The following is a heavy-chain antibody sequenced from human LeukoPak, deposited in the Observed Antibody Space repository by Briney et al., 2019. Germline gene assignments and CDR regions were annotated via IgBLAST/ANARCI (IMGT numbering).Heavy chain of an antibody. D-gene: IGHD5-18*01. V-gene: IGHV1-24*01. CDR3: ATDHTAFDP. CDR1: GYTLTELS. Sequence: ASVKVSCKVSGYTLTELSMHCVRQAPGKGREWVGGFDPEDGETIYAQKCQGRVTMTEDTSTDTAYMELSSLRSEDTAVYYCATDHTAFDPWGQGTLVTVSS. J-gene: IGHJ5*02. CDR2: FDPEDGET.